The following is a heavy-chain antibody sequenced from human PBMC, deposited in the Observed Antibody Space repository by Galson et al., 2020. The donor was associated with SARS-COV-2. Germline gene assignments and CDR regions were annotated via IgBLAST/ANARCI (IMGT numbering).Heavy chain of an antibody. D-gene: IGHD6-13*01. Sequence: ASVKVSCKASAYPFNNYYIHWVRQAPGQGLEWMGWINPNNRATEYAQKFQGRVTMTRDTSSSTAYMEVSSLTSDDTAIYYCARRNPLSSSWYGIDVWGQGTTVTVSS. CDR2: INPNNRAT. CDR1: AYPFNNYY. CDR3: ARRNPLSSSWYGIDV. J-gene: IGHJ6*02. V-gene: IGHV1-2*02.